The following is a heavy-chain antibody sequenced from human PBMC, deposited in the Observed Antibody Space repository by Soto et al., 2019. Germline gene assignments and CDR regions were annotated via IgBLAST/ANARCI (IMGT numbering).Heavy chain of an antibody. CDR3: AKVSPSEAIFGVVQKYYYYYGMDV. D-gene: IGHD3-3*01. J-gene: IGHJ6*02. Sequence: GGSLRLSCAASGFTFSSYAMSWVRQAPGKGLEWVSAISGSGGSTYYADSVKGRFTISRDNSKNTLYLQMNSLRAEDTAVYYCAKVSPSEAIFGVVQKYYYYYGMDVWGQGTTVTVSS. CDR1: GFTFSSYA. V-gene: IGHV3-23*01. CDR2: ISGSGGST.